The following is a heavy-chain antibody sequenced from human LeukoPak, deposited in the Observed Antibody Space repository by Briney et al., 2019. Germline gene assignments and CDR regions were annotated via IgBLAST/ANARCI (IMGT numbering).Heavy chain of an antibody. D-gene: IGHD5-24*01. CDR1: GYTFTSYG. CDR2: ISAYNGNT. V-gene: IGHV1-18*01. Sequence: ASVKVSCKASGYTFTSYGNSWVRQAPGQGLEWMGWISAYNGNTNYAQKFQGRVTITTDESTSTAYMELSSLRSEDTAVYYCARVEMATTSFDYWGQGTLVTVSS. CDR3: ARVEMATTSFDY. J-gene: IGHJ4*02.